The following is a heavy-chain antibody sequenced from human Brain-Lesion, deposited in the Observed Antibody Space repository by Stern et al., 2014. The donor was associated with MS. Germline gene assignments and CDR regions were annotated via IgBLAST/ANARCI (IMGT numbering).Heavy chain of an antibody. J-gene: IGHJ4*02. Sequence: QVQLVESGAEVKKPGASVKVSCKASGYTFTCYYMHWVRQAPGQGLEWMGGINPNSGGTNYAQKFQGRHTMTRDTSTNTASMAPSRLRSNGTAVYYWATYYYDSTGYNDFWGQGALVTVSS. D-gene: IGHD3-22*01. V-gene: IGHV1-2*02. CDR2: INPNSGGT. CDR1: GYTFTCYY. CDR3: ATYYYDSTGYNDF.